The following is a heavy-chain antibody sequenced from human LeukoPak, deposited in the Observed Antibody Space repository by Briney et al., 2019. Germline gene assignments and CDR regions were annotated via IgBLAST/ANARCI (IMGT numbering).Heavy chain of an antibody. D-gene: IGHD3-22*01. CDR1: GYSFTSYW. V-gene: IGHV5-10-1*01. CDR2: IYPSYSYT. J-gene: IGHJ4*02. Sequence: NPAGSLRLSCKGSGYSFTSYWINWVRQMPGKGQEWMGRIYPSYSYTTYSPSFHGHVTISADKSISTAYLQSSSLKASDTAMYYCARIRYDSSGCLPSYFDYWGQGTLVTV. CDR3: ARIRYDSSGCLPSYFDY.